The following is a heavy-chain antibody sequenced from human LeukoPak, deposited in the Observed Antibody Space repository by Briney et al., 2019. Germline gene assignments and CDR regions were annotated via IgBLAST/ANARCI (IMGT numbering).Heavy chain of an antibody. Sequence: PSETLSLTCSVSGYSISSGYYWGWIRQPAGKGLEWIGRIYTSGSTNYNPSLKSRVTISVDTSKNQFSLKLSSVTAADTAVYYCAREGKDILTGLPDAFDIWGQGTMVTVSS. CDR3: AREGKDILTGLPDAFDI. V-gene: IGHV4-61*02. D-gene: IGHD3-9*01. CDR2: IYTSGST. CDR1: GYSISSGYY. J-gene: IGHJ3*02.